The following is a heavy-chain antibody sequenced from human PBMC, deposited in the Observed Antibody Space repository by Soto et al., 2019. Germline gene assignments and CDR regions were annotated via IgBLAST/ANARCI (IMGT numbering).Heavy chain of an antibody. D-gene: IGHD4-17*01. J-gene: IGHJ4*02. V-gene: IGHV3-21*03. CDR3: TTAATTVTTIDF. CDR2: ISSSSSYI. CDR1: GFTFSSYS. Sequence: GGSLRLSCAASGFTFSSYSMNWVRQAPGKGLERVSSISSSSSYIYYAAPMKGRFTISRDDSKNTLYLQMNSLETEDTAVYYCTTAATTVTTIDFWGQGTLVTVSS.